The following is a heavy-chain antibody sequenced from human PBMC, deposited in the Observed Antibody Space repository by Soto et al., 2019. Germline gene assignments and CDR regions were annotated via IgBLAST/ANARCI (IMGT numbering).Heavy chain of an antibody. CDR3: ARDLYSSSFLWWFDP. CDR1: DGCSSSYY. J-gene: IGHJ5*02. Sequence: TCSVGDGCSSSYYWSCIRKPPGKGLEWIGYIYYSGSTNYNPSLKSRVTISVDTSKNQFSLKLSSVTAADTAVYYCARDLYSSSFLWWFDPWGQGTLVTVSS. V-gene: IGHV4-59*01. D-gene: IGHD6-6*01. CDR2: IYYSGST.